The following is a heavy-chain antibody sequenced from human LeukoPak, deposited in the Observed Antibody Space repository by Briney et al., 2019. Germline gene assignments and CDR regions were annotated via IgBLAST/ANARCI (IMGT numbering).Heavy chain of an antibody. CDR3: TTVSLAYDSSGYTWVY. CDR1: GFTVSSND. Sequence: GGTLRLSCAASGFTVSSNDMSWVRQAPGKGLECISVIYSGGSTDYADSVKGRLTISRDNSKNTLYLQMNSLKTEDTAVYYCTTVSLAYDSSGYTWVYWGQGTLATVSS. CDR2: IYSGGST. J-gene: IGHJ4*02. V-gene: IGHV3-53*01. D-gene: IGHD3-22*01.